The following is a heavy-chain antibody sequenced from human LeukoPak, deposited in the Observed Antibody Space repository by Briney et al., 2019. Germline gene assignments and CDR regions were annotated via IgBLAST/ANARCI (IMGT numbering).Heavy chain of an antibody. CDR1: GYTFTSYD. Sequence: ASVKVSCKASGYTFTSYDINWVRQATGQGLEWMGWMNPNSGNTGYAQKFQGRVTMTRNTSISTAYMELSSLRSEDTAVYYCARGLSFKSSRYYYDSSGYLVDYWGQGTLVTVSS. CDR2: MNPNSGNT. V-gene: IGHV1-8*01. J-gene: IGHJ4*02. D-gene: IGHD3-22*01. CDR3: ARGLSFKSSRYYYDSSGYLVDY.